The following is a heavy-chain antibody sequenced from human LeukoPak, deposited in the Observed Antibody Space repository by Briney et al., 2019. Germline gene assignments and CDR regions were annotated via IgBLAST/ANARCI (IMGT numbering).Heavy chain of an antibody. J-gene: IGHJ2*01. CDR2: LSGSGDNT. CDR1: GFTVSSNY. Sequence: GGSLRLSCAASGFTVSSNYMSWVRQAPGKGLEWVSALSGSGDNTYYADSVKGRFTISRDNSKNTLYLQMNSLRAEDTALYYCARPASRGVGRYFDLWGRGSLVTVSS. V-gene: IGHV3-23*01. CDR3: ARPASRGVGRYFDL. D-gene: IGHD3-10*01.